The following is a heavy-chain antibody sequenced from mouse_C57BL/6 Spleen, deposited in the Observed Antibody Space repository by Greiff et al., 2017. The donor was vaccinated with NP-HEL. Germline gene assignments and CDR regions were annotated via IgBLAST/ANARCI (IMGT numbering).Heavy chain of an antibody. J-gene: IGHJ2*01. CDR2: IYPGSGST. CDR1: GYTFTSYW. V-gene: IGHV1-55*01. CDR3: ARRTHPYYYGSSYFDY. D-gene: IGHD1-1*01. Sequence: QVQLQQPGAELVKPGASVKMSCKASGYTFTSYWITWVKQRPGQGLEWIGDIYPGSGSTNYNEKFKSKATLTVDTSSSTAYMQLSSLTSEDSAVYYCARRTHPYYYGSSYFDYWGQGTTLTVSS.